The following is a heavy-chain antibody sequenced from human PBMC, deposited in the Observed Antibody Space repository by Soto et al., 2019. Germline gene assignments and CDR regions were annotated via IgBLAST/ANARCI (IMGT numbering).Heavy chain of an antibody. D-gene: IGHD2-15*01. J-gene: IGHJ5*02. CDR1: GFTFSRYA. V-gene: IGHV3-23*01. CDR3: AKVGGFAP. CDR2: ISGDGGST. Sequence: GGSLRLSCAASGFTFSRYAMSWVRQTPGKGPECVSAISGDGGSTHCADSVKGRFTISRDNLINTLYLQLDRLRAEDTAVYYCAKVGGFAPGGKGIRVTVPS.